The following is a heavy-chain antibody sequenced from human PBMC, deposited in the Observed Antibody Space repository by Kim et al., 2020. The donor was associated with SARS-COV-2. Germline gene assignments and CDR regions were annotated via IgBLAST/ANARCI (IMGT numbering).Heavy chain of an antibody. CDR2: RT. J-gene: IGHJ4*02. Sequence: RTNSNSSLTRRLTMSVDTSKKQFSLKLSSVTVADTAVYYCARGEKLFAYWGQGILVTVSS. CDR3: ARGEKLFAY. V-gene: IGHV4-4*06. D-gene: IGHD2-21*01.